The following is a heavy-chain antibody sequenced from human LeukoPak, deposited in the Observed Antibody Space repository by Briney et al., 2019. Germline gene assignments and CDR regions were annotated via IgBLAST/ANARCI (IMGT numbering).Heavy chain of an antibody. J-gene: IGHJ6*04. CDR2: MNPNSGNT. Sequence: GASVKVSCKASGYTFTSYDINWVRQATGQGLEWMGWMNPNSGNTGYAQKFQGRVTITADKSTSTAYMELSSLRSEDTAVYYCARALSGPLDVWGKGTTVTVSS. CDR1: GYTFTSYD. V-gene: IGHV1-8*03. CDR3: ARALSGPLDV. D-gene: IGHD3-16*02.